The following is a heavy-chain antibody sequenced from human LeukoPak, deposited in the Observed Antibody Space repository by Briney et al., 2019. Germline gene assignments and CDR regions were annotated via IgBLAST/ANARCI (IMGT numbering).Heavy chain of an antibody. D-gene: IGHD3-3*01. CDR3: AKVRFLEWSEGGMDV. CDR2: ISGSGGST. J-gene: IGHJ6*02. V-gene: IGHV3-23*01. CDR1: GFTLSSYA. Sequence: AGGSLILSCAASGFTLSSYAMSWVRQAPGKGLEWVSAISGSGGSTYYADSVKGRFTISRDNSKNTLYLQMNSLRAEDTAVYYCAKVRFLEWSEGGMDVWGQGTTVTVSS.